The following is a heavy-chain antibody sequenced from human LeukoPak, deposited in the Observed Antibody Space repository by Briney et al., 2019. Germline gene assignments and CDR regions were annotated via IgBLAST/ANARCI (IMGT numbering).Heavy chain of an antibody. D-gene: IGHD5-18*01. CDR3: ARGYSSDY. V-gene: IGHV3-7*01. CDR2: IKQDGSEK. CDR1: GLTFRSYW. J-gene: IGHJ4*02. Sequence: PGGSLRLSCAASGLTFRSYWMSWVRQAPGKGLEWVANIKQDGSEKYYVDSVKGRFTISRDNAKNSLYQQMDSLRVEDTAVYYCARGYSSDYWGQGTLVTVSS.